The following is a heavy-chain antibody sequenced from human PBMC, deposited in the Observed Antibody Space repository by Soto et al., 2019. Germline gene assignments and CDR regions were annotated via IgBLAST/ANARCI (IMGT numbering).Heavy chain of an antibody. Sequence: QVQLVQSGAEVKKPGSSVQVSCKASGGGNLRDYRTTWVRQAPGQGLEWMGGIIPKLGSANYAQNFQGRVTITADESTSTVYMELRSLGSEDTAVYYCARGGGGYNFGAGYWGQGTPVTVSS. CDR1: GGGNLRDYR. V-gene: IGHV1-69*01. CDR3: ARGGGGYNFGAGY. D-gene: IGHD5-12*01. CDR2: IIPKLGSA. J-gene: IGHJ4*02.